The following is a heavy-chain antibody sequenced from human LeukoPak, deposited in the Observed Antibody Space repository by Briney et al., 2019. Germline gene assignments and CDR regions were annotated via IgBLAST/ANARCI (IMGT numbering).Heavy chain of an antibody. J-gene: IGHJ4*02. V-gene: IGHV4-34*01. CDR3: ARDPTSEISVPHYFDD. Sequence: SETLSLTCAVYGGAFSGYHWDWIRQAPGKGLEWIGEVNHRGMTNYNPSLKSRVIISADTSKNQFSLKLDSVTASDTAIYYCARDPTSEISVPHYFDDWGQGTLVTVSS. D-gene: IGHD5/OR15-5a*01. CDR2: VNHRGMT. CDR1: GGAFSGYH.